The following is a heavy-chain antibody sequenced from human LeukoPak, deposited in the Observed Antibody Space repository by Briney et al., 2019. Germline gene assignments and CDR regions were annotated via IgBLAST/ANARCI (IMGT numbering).Heavy chain of an antibody. CDR3: ARGDSSSWYYFDY. CDR1: GYTFTGYY. Sequence: ASVKVSCKASGYTFTGYYMHWVRQAPGQGLELMGWINPNNDDTNYAQKFQGRVTMTRDTSINTAYMELSSLRSDDTAMYYCARGDSSSWYYFDYWGQGTLVTVSS. J-gene: IGHJ4*02. V-gene: IGHV1-2*02. D-gene: IGHD6-13*01. CDR2: INPNNDDT.